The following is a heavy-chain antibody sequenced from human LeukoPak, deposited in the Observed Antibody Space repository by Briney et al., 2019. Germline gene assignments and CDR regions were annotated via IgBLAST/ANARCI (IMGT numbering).Heavy chain of an antibody. V-gene: IGHV1-2*02. D-gene: IGHD6-19*01. CDR2: INPNSGGT. J-gene: IGHJ3*02. CDR3: AADSSGWSDDGLDI. CDR1: GYTFTFYY. Sequence: GASVTVSFTSSGYTFTFYYIHWVRQAHGQGLEWMGWINPNSGGTNYAQKFQGRVTMTRDTSISKAYMELSSLRSDDTAVYYCAADSSGWSDDGLDIWGQGTTVTVSS.